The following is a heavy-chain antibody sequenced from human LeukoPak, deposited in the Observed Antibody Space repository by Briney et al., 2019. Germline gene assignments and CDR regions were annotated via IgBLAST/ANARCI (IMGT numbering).Heavy chain of an antibody. D-gene: IGHD6-19*01. CDR1: GFTFSSYS. V-gene: IGHV3-21*04. J-gene: IGHJ3*02. CDR2: ISSSSSYI. CDR3: AKAVAGWDAFDI. Sequence: GGSLRLSCAASGFTFSSYSMNWVRQAPGKGLEWVSSISSSSSYIYYADSVKGRFTISRDNAKNSLYLQMNSLRAEDMALYYCAKAVAGWDAFDIWGQGTMVTVSS.